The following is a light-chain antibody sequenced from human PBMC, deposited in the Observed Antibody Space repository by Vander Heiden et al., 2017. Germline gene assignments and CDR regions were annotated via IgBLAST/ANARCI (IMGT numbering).Light chain of an antibody. V-gene: IGLV3-1*01. J-gene: IGLJ2*01. CDR1: KLGDKY. CDR2: QDG. Sequence: SYELTQPPSVSVSPGQTASITCSGDKLGDKYACWYQQKPGQSPVLVIYQDGKRPSGIPERFSGSNSGNTATLTISGTQAMDEADYYCQTWDSSTVVFGGGTKLTGL. CDR3: QTWDSSTVV.